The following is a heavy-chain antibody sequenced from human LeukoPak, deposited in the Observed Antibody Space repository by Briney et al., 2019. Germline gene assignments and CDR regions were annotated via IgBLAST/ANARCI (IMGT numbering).Heavy chain of an antibody. CDR2: INPNSGGT. Sequence: ASVKVSCKASGYTFTGYYMHWVRQAPGQGLEWMGWINPNSGGTIYAQKFQGRVTMTRDTSISTAYMELSRLRSDDTAVYYCARAYYYDSSGYAEYFQHWGQGTLVTVSS. D-gene: IGHD3-22*01. J-gene: IGHJ1*01. CDR1: GYTFTGYY. CDR3: ARAYYYDSSGYAEYFQH. V-gene: IGHV1-2*02.